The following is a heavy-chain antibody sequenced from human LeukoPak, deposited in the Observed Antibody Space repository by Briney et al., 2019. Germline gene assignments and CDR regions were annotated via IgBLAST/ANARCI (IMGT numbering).Heavy chain of an antibody. Sequence: SETLSLTCTVSGGSISSGSYYWSWIRQPAGKGLEWIGRIYTSGSTNYNPSLKSRVTISVDTSKNKFSLKLSSVTAADTAVYYCARGAIVLMVYTGYCMDVWGKGTTVTVSS. CDR3: ARGAIVLMVYTGYCMDV. CDR2: IYTSGST. CDR1: GGSISSGSYY. D-gene: IGHD2-8*01. J-gene: IGHJ6*03. V-gene: IGHV4-61*02.